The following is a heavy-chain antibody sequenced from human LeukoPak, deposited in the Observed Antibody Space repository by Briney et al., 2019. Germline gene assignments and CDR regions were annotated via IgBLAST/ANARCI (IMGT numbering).Heavy chain of an antibody. Sequence: SETLSLTCTVSGGSISSGGYYWSWVRQHPGKGLEWIGYMYHSGSTYYNPSLKSRVTISVDTSKNQFSLKLNSVTAADTAVYYCARARAYGEIDYWGQGALVTVSS. V-gene: IGHV4-31*03. CDR1: GGSISSGGYY. D-gene: IGHD4-17*01. CDR3: ARARAYGEIDY. CDR2: MYHSGST. J-gene: IGHJ4*02.